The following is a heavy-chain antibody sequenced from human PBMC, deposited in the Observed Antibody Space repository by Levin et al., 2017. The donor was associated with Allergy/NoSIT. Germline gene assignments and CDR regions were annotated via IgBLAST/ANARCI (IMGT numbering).Heavy chain of an antibody. V-gene: IGHV3-11*01. CDR1: GFTFSDYY. CDR2: ISSSGSTI. J-gene: IGHJ4*02. Sequence: GESLKISCAASGFTFSDYYMSWIRQAPGKGLEWVSYISSSGSTIYYADSVKGRFTISRDNAKNSLYLQMNSLRAEDTAVYYCARDRGYYDSSGYYSDWGQGTLVTVSS. D-gene: IGHD3-22*01. CDR3: ARDRGYYDSSGYYSD.